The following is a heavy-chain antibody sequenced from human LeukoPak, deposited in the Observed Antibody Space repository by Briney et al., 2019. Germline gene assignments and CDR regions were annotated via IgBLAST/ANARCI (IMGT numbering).Heavy chain of an antibody. J-gene: IGHJ4*02. V-gene: IGHV1-18*04. Sequence: ASVKVSCKASGYTLSNFGITWVRQAPGQGLEWMGWISAYSGNTNYAQKLHGRVTMTTDTSTSTAYMELRSLRSDDTAVYYCARVIVAGALMWGQGTLVTVSS. D-gene: IGHD1-26*01. CDR3: ARVIVAGALM. CDR2: ISAYSGNT. CDR1: GYTLSNFG.